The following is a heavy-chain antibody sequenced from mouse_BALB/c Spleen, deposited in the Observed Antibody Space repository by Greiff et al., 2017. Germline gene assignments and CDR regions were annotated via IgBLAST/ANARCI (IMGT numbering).Heavy chain of an antibody. J-gene: IGHJ3*01. CDR1: GFTFSSYA. CDR3: ALIPIYDGYPWFAY. D-gene: IGHD2-3*01. CDR2: ISSGGST. V-gene: IGHV5-6-5*01. Sequence: EVKLVESGGGLVKPGGSLKLSCAASGFTFSSYAMSWVRQTPEKRLEWVASISSGGSTYYPDSVKGRFTISRDNARNILYLQMSSLRSEDTAMYYGALIPIYDGYPWFAYWGRGTLVTVSA.